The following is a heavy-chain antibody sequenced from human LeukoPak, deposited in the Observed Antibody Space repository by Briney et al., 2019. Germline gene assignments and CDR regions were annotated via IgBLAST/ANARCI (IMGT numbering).Heavy chain of an antibody. CDR2: IKEDGSQK. CDR3: AKDGSIAARHGNWFDP. V-gene: IGHV3-7*01. Sequence: GGSLRLSCAASGFIFNKYWMNWVRQAPGKGLEWVANIKEDGSQKYSVDSVKGRFTISRDNAKNSLYLQMNSLRAEDTAVYYCAKDGSIAARHGNWFDPWGQGTLVTVSS. J-gene: IGHJ5*02. CDR1: GFIFNKYW. D-gene: IGHD6-6*01.